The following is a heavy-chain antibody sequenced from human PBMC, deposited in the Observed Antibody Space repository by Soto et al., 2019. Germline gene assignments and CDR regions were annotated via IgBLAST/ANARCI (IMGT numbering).Heavy chain of an antibody. CDR3: AGGLLRGPLDY. J-gene: IGHJ4*02. CDR1: GYRFTSYW. CDR2: IYPGDSDT. V-gene: IGHV5-51*01. D-gene: IGHD3-3*01. Sequence: PGESLKISCKGFGYRFTSYWIGWVRQMPGKGLEWMGIIYPGDSDTRYSPSFQGQVTISADKSIDTAYLQWSSLRAEDTAVYHCAGGLLRGPLDYCGPGTLVTVSS.